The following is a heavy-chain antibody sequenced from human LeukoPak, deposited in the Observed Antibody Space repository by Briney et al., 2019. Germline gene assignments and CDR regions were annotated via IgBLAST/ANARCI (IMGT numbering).Heavy chain of an antibody. CDR1: GGTFSSYA. D-gene: IGHD4-23*01. CDR2: IIPIFGTA. Sequence: SVKVPCKASGGTFSSYAISWVRQAPGQGLEWMGGIIPIFGTANYAQKFQGRVTITTDESTSTAYMELSSLRSEDTAVYYCASRTVVTPENWFDPWGQGTLVTVSS. V-gene: IGHV1-69*05. CDR3: ASRTVVTPENWFDP. J-gene: IGHJ5*02.